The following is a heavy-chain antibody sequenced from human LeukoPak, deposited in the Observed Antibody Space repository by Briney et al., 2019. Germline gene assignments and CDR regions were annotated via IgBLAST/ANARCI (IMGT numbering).Heavy chain of an antibody. D-gene: IGHD3-10*01. J-gene: IGHJ4*02. CDR3: ARPLWFGELYY. V-gene: IGHV1-46*01. CDR1: GYTFTSYY. CDR2: INPSGGST. Sequence: ASVKVSCKASGYTFTSYYMHWVRQAPGQGLEWMGIINPSGGSTSYAQKLQGRVTMTTDTSTSTAYMELRSLRSDDTAVYYCARPLWFGELYYWGQGTLVTVSS.